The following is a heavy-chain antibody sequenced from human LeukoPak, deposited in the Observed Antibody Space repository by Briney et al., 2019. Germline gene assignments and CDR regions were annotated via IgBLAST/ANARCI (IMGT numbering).Heavy chain of an antibody. V-gene: IGHV1-8*02. CDR2: MNPNSGNT. CDR1: GYTFTGYY. CDR3: ARGGVGATGYYFDY. D-gene: IGHD1-26*01. Sequence: GASVKVSCKASGYTFTGYYMHWVRQAPGQGLEWMGWMNPNSGNTGYAQKFQGRVTMTRNTSISTAYMELSSLRSEDTAVYYCARGGVGATGYYFDYWGQGTLVTVSS. J-gene: IGHJ4*02.